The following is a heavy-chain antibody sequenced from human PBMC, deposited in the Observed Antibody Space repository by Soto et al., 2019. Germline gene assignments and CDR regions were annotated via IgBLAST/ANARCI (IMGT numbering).Heavy chain of an antibody. Sequence: ASVKVSCKASGYTFTSYDINWVRQATGQGLEWMGWMNPNSGNTGYAQKFQGRVTMTRNTSISTAYMELSSLRSEDTAVYYCARGQTPMWQRFSGSYYYYGMDVWGQGTTVNVSS. CDR1: GYTFTSYD. CDR2: MNPNSGNT. J-gene: IGHJ6*02. D-gene: IGHD5-12*01. CDR3: ARGQTPMWQRFSGSYYYYGMDV. V-gene: IGHV1-8*01.